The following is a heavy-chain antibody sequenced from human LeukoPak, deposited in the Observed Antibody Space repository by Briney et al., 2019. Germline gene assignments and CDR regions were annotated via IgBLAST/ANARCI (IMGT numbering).Heavy chain of an antibody. J-gene: IGHJ4*02. D-gene: IGHD5-18*01. CDR3: ARERGYSYGPIDY. CDR1: GGSISSDNW. V-gene: IGHV4-4*02. CDR2: IYHSGSP. Sequence: PSETLSLTCAVSGGSISSDNWRSWVRQSPGKGLEWIGEIYHSGSPNYNPSLKSQVAISIDKSKNQFSLKLSSVTAADTAVYFCARERGYSYGPIDYWGQGTLVTVSS.